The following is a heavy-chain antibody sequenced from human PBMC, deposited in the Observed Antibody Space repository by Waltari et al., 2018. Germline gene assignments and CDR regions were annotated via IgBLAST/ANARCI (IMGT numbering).Heavy chain of an antibody. V-gene: IGHV4-34*01. Sequence: QVQLQRWGEGLLKPSETLSLTCAVYGGPFSGSYWGGFRQPPGKGLEWIGEIKHSGSTNSNPSLKSRVTISVDTSKNQFSLKLSSVTAADTAVYYCARGSRAVRYGMDVWGQGTTVTVSS. CDR3: ARGSRAVRYGMDV. J-gene: IGHJ6*02. CDR2: IKHSGST. CDR1: GGPFSGSY.